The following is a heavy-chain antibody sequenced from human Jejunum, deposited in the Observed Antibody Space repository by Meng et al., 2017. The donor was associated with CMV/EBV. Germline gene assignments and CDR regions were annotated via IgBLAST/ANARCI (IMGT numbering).Heavy chain of an antibody. CDR2: IGTTSGIYT. Sequence: QVRLVESGGGLVKPGGSLRLSCAASGFSFSDYSIHWIRQAPGKGLEWISYIGTTSGIYTKYIDSVTGRFTISRDSSRNTLYLQMTSLRAGDTALYYCARGAMSFESWGQGTLVTVSS. CDR1: GFSFSDYS. J-gene: IGHJ5*01. CDR3: ARGAMSFES. V-gene: IGHV3-11*06.